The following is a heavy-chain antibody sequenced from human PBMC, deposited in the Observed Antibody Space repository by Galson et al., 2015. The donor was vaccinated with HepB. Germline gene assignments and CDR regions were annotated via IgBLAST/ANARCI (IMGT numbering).Heavy chain of an antibody. D-gene: IGHD4-23*01. V-gene: IGHV1-3*01. CDR1: GYTFTTYA. J-gene: IGHJ6*02. Sequence: SVKVSCKASGYTFTTYAMHWVRQAPGQGLEWMGRINAGNGNTRYSQKFQGRVTITKDTSASTAYMELSSLTSEDTAVYYCARAIYGGFYGMDVWGQGTTVTVS. CDR2: INAGNGNT. CDR3: ARAIYGGFYGMDV.